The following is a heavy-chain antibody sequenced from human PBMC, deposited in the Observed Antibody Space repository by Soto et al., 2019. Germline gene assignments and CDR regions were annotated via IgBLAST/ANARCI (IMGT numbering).Heavy chain of an antibody. Sequence: QVQLQESGPGLVKPSGTLSLTCTLSGGSITGYYWSWIRQPPGKGLEWIGYIYYSGTTNLNPSLRRRVTMSVDTSKNQFSLKMSSVTAADTAVYYCARDSDYGLKNWGQGTLVTVSS. CDR3: ARDSDYGLKN. CDR2: IYYSGTT. J-gene: IGHJ4*02. V-gene: IGHV4-59*01. CDR1: GGSITGYY. D-gene: IGHD4-17*01.